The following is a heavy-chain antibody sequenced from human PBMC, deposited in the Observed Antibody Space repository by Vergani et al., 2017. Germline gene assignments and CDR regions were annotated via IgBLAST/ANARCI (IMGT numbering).Heavy chain of an antibody. CDR3: AKDRGDSSGLPDY. D-gene: IGHD3-22*01. J-gene: IGHJ4*02. Sequence: QVQLVESGGGVVQPGRSLRLSCAASGFTFSSYGMHWVRQAPGKGLEWVAVISYDGSNKNYADSVKGRFTISRDNSKNTLYLQMNSLRAEDTAVYYCAKDRGDSSGLPDYWGQGTLVTVSS. CDR2: ISYDGSNK. CDR1: GFTFSSYG. V-gene: IGHV3-30*18.